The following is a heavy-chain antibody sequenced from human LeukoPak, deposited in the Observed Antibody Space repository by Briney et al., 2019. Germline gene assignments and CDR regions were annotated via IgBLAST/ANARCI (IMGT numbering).Heavy chain of an antibody. CDR3: ARVNDSSGYFFDY. CDR1: GFTVSSNY. D-gene: IGHD3-22*01. Sequence: GGSLRLSCAASGFTVSSNYMSWVRQAPGKGLEGVSVIYSGGSTYYADSVKGRFTISRHNSKNTLYLQMNSLRAEDTAVYYCARVNDSSGYFFDYWGQGTLVTVSS. V-gene: IGHV3-53*04. CDR2: IYSGGST. J-gene: IGHJ4*02.